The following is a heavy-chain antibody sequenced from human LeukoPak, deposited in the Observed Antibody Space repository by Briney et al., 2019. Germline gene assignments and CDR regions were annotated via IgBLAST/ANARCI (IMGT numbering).Heavy chain of an antibody. CDR1: GASIRSYY. CDR3: AKEGAAPGPDFDY. D-gene: IGHD6-13*01. Sequence: PSETLSLTCTVSGASIRSYYWSWLRQPAGKGLEWIGRIVPSGITNYNPSLESRVTMSVDTSKNQFSLNLKSVTAADTAVYYCAKEGAAPGPDFDYRGQGILVIVSS. J-gene: IGHJ4*02. CDR2: IVPSGIT. V-gene: IGHV4-4*07.